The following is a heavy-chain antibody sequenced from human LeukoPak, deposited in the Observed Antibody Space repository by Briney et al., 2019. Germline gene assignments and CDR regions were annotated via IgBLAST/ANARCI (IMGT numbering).Heavy chain of an antibody. CDR3: ARVDNYDSSGYYFGAY. D-gene: IGHD3-22*01. CDR1: GGSISSYY. Sequence: SETLSLTCTVSGGSISSYYWSWIRQPPGKGLEWIGYIYYSGSTNYNPSLKSRVTISVDTSKNQFSLKLSSVTAADTAVYYCARVDNYDSSGYYFGAYWGQGTLVTVSS. V-gene: IGHV4-59*12. CDR2: IYYSGST. J-gene: IGHJ4*02.